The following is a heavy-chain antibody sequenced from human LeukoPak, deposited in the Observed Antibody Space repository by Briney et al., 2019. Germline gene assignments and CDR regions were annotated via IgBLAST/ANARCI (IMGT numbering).Heavy chain of an antibody. CDR2: IKQDGSEK. V-gene: IGHV3-7*03. CDR1: GFTFSSYW. J-gene: IGHJ4*02. CDR3: AKCVDWVFGSTTCPLGY. D-gene: IGHD6-13*01. Sequence: GGSLRLSCAASGFTFSSYWMSWVRQAPGKGLEWVANIKQDGSEKYYVDSVKGRFTISRDKSKNTSYLQMNSLRAEDTAVYYCAKCVDWVFGSTTCPLGYWGQGTLVTVSS.